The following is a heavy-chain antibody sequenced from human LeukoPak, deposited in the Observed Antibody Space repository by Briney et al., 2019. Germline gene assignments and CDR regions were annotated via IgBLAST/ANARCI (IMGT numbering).Heavy chain of an antibody. CDR3: ARNIHDYVLNHYYYYMDV. CDR2: IYSDGFT. D-gene: IGHD4-17*01. V-gene: IGHV3-53*01. CDR1: GLIVSGNY. Sequence: GGSLRLSCAASGLIVSGNYMSWVRKAPGKGLEWVSIIYSDGFTYYADSVKGRFTISRDSSKNTLYLQMDSLRAEGTAVYYCARNIHDYVLNHYYYYMDVWGKGTTVTVSS. J-gene: IGHJ6*03.